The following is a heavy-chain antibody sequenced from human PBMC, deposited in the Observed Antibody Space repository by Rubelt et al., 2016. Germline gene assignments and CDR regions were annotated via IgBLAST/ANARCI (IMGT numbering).Heavy chain of an antibody. J-gene: IGHJ4*02. CDR3: ASRPEGQLESDLDY. CDR1: GFSFNTYA. V-gene: IGHV3-23*01. CDR2: ISGSGGST. D-gene: IGHD6-13*01. Sequence: GGGVVQPGRSLRLSCAASGFSFNTYAMTWVRQAPGKGLDWVSSISGSGGSTYYADSVKGRFSISRDNSKNTLYLQMNSLRAEDTAVYYCASRPEGQLESDLDYWGQGTLVTVSS.